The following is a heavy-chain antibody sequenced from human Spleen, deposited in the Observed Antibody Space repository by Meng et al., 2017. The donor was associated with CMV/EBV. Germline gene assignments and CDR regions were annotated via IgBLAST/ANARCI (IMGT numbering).Heavy chain of an antibody. CDR3: ARGDEYGDRHGP. D-gene: IGHD4-17*01. Sequence: QVQLVQSGAEVKKSGASVTVSCRASGYTFTDAYIYWVRQAPGQGLEWVGRINPDSGATNYAQKFQGRVTMTRDTSMNTAYMDLSRLTFDDTAVYYCARGDEYGDRHGPWGQGTLVTVSS. J-gene: IGHJ5*02. CDR1: GYTFTDAY. V-gene: IGHV1-2*06. CDR2: INPDSGAT.